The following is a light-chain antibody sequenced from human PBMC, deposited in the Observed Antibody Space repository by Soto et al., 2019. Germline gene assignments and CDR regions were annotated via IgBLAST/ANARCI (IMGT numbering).Light chain of an antibody. J-gene: IGLJ2*01. CDR3: CSYADGQTLA. Sequence: QSALTQPASVSGSPGQSITISCTGTSSDVGSYNLVSWYQQHPGKAPKLLIYHVVQRPSGVPDRFSGSKSGTTASLIISGLQAEDEADYFCCSYADGQTLAFGGGTKVTVL. CDR1: SSDVGSYNL. CDR2: HVV. V-gene: IGLV2-23*02.